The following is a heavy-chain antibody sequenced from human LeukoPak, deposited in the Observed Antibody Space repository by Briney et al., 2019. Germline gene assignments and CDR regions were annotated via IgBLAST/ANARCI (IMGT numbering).Heavy chain of an antibody. Sequence: GASAKVSCKASGYTFTGYYMHWVRQAPGQGLEWMGWINPNSGGTNYAQKFQGRVTMTRDTSISTAYMELSRPRSDDTAAYYCAIGQLHEDAFDIWGQGTMVTVSS. CDR2: INPNSGGT. D-gene: IGHD2-2*01. CDR1: GYTFTGYY. V-gene: IGHV1-2*02. CDR3: AIGQLHEDAFDI. J-gene: IGHJ3*02.